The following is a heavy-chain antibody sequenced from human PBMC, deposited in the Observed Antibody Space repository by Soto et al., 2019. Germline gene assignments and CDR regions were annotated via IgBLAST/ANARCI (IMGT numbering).Heavy chain of an antibody. D-gene: IGHD6-6*01. CDR1: GGSISSYY. Sequence: PSETLSLTCTVSGGSISSYYWSWIRQPAGKGLEWIGRIHFTGSSIVHPSLKGRVAMSVATSKNQFSLKLSSVTAADTAVYYCARGSLSEYSSSGPDYWGQGTLVTVSS. V-gene: IGHV4-4*07. CDR2: IHFTGSS. J-gene: IGHJ4*02. CDR3: ARGSLSEYSSSGPDY.